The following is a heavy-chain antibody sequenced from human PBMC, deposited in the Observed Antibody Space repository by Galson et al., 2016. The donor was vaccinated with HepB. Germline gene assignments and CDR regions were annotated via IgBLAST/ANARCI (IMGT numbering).Heavy chain of an antibody. CDR3: ARGEMYNDY. Sequence: SLRLSCAASGFIFSSYSMHWVRQAPGKGLEWVALISYDGSNKYYADSVKGRFTISRDNSQNTLYLQMNSLRPEDTAVYYCARGEMYNDYWGQGTLVTVSS. CDR2: ISYDGSNK. CDR1: GFIFSSYS. V-gene: IGHV3-30*04. J-gene: IGHJ4*02. D-gene: IGHD3-16*01.